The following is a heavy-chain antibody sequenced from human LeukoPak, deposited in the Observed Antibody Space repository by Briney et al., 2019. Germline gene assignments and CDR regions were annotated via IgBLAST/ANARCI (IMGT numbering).Heavy chain of an antibody. D-gene: IGHD3-22*01. CDR1: GFTVSSNY. CDR3: ARDLLYYDSSGGDY. CDR2: ITSSSSYI. J-gene: IGHJ4*02. Sequence: GGSLRLSCAASGFTVSSNYMSWVRQAPGKGLEWVSSITSSSSYIYYADSLKGRFTISRDNAKNSLYLQMNSLRAEDTAVYYCARDLLYYDSSGGDYWGQGTLVTVSS. V-gene: IGHV3-21*01.